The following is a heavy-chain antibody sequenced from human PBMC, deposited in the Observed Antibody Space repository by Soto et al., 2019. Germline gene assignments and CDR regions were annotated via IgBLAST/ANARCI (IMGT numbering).Heavy chain of an antibody. V-gene: IGHV3-30*18. J-gene: IGHJ4*02. CDR1: GFASKSYG. CDR2: ISYDGGHM. Sequence: QVQLVESGGGGVQPGRSLKLTCAGSGFASKSYGMHWVRQAPGRGLEWVAAISYDGGHMYYADSVKGRFTISRDNSKNTLYLQMTSLRPEDTAVYYCVKDSWWLVSFDHWGQGNLVTVSS. D-gene: IGHD6-19*01. CDR3: VKDSWWLVSFDH.